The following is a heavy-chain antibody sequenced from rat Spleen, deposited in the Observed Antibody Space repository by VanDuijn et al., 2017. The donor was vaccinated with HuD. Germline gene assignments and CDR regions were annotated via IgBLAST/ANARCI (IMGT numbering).Heavy chain of an antibody. CDR1: GFTFSDYY. J-gene: IGHJ2*01. CDR2: ISSEGRSS. D-gene: IGHD1-11*01. CDR3: ITDYGGYGDLFDY. V-gene: IGHV5-20*01. Sequence: EVQLVESDGGLVQPGRSLKLSCAASGFTFSDYYMAWVRQAPTKGLEWVATISSEGRSSYYRDSVKGRFTISRDSAKSTLYLQMDSLRSEDTATYYCITDYGGYGDLFDYWGQGVMVTVSS.